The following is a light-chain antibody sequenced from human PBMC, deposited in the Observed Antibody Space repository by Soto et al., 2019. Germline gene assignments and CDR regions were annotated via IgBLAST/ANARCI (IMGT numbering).Light chain of an antibody. CDR2: EVS. V-gene: IGLV2-14*01. J-gene: IGLJ2*01. Sequence: QSARPRPASGFGSPGRPFPIPCTGTASALGGYNYVSWYQQHPGKAPKLMIYEVSNRPSGVSNRFSGSKSGNTASLTISGLQAEDEADYYCSSYTSSSTPYVVFGGGTKVTVL. CDR3: SSYTSSSTPYVV. CDR1: ASALGGYNY.